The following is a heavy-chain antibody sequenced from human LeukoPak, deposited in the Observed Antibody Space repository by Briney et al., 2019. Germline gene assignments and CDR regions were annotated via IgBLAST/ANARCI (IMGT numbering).Heavy chain of an antibody. CDR2: ISSNGGST. CDR1: GFTFSSYA. CDR3: ARVFGSSTSWGAFDP. D-gene: IGHD2-2*01. J-gene: IGHJ5*02. Sequence: PGGSLRLSCAASGFTFSSYAMHWVRQAPGKGLEYVSAISSNGGSTYHANSVKGRFTISRDNSKNTLYLQMGSLRAEDMAVYYCARVFGSSTSWGAFDPWGQGTLVTVSS. V-gene: IGHV3-64*01.